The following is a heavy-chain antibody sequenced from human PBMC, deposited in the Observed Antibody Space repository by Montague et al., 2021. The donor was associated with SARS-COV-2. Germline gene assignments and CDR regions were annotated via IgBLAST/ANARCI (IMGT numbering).Heavy chain of an antibody. V-gene: IGHV4-61*02. CDR2: LYTSGST. CDR1: GGSMISGGYY. Sequence: TLSLTCNVSGGSMISGGYYWSWIRQSAGKKLEWMGRLYTSGSTYYNPSFKSRVTMSLDTSKNLFSLNLSSMTATDTAVYYCARDGADYSFAYYHEMDVWGQGIAVTVSS. D-gene: IGHD5-12*01. J-gene: IGHJ6*02. CDR3: ARDGADYSFAYYHEMDV.